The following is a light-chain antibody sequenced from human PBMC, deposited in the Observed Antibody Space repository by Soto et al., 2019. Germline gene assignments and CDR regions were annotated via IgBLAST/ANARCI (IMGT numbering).Light chain of an antibody. CDR2: DAS. Sequence: EIVLTQSPATLSLSPGERATLSCRASQSVSSFLAWYQQKPGQAPGLLIYDASNRATGIPARFSGGGSGTDFTLTISSLEPEDFAVDYCQQRFNWPRFTFGQGTKLEIK. V-gene: IGKV3-11*01. CDR3: QQRFNWPRFT. J-gene: IGKJ2*01. CDR1: QSVSSF.